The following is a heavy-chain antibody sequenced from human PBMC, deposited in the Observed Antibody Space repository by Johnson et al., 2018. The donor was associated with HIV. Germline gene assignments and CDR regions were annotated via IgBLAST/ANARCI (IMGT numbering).Heavy chain of an antibody. CDR2: ISASGGST. V-gene: IGHV3-64*04. Sequence: QVQLVESGGGVFRPGQSLRLSCAASGFTFSSYPMHWVRQAPGKGLEWVSGISASGGSTYYADSVKGRFTISRDNSKNTLYLQRKSLRAEDTAVYYCARGSPYYNFWSGYVDALDIWGQGTMVTVSS. D-gene: IGHD3-3*01. CDR3: ARGSPYYNFWSGYVDALDI. CDR1: GFTFSSYP. J-gene: IGHJ3*02.